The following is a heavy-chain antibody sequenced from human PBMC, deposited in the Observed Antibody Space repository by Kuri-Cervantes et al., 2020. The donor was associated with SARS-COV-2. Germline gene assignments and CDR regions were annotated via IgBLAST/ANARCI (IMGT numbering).Heavy chain of an antibody. J-gene: IGHJ4*01. CDR2: ISASGDFT. CDR3: AKGLSSSWYVGFDY. CDR1: GFTFRSYA. Sequence: GGSLRLSCAASGFTFRSYAMTWVRQAPGKGLEWVSVISASGDFTYFADSVKGRFTISRDNSKNTLYLQMNSLRAEDTALYYCAKGLSSSWYVGFDYWGQGTLVTVSS. D-gene: IGHD6-13*01. V-gene: IGHV3-23*01.